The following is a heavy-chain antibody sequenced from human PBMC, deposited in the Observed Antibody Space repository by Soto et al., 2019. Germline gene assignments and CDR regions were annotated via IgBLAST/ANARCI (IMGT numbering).Heavy chain of an antibody. J-gene: IGHJ4*02. CDR1: GFTFSSYG. Sequence: QVQLVESGGGVVQPGRSLRLSCAASGFTFSSYGMHWVRQAPGKGLEWVAVIWYDGSNKYYADSVKGRFTISRDNSKNTLYLQMNSLRAEDTAVYYCAREDYGDYWDYFDYWGQGTLVTVSS. V-gene: IGHV3-33*01. CDR3: AREDYGDYWDYFDY. D-gene: IGHD4-17*01. CDR2: IWYDGSNK.